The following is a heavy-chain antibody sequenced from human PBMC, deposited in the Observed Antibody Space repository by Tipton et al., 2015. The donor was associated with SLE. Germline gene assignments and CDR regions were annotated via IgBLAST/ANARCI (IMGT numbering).Heavy chain of an antibody. D-gene: IGHD2-8*01. J-gene: IGHJ3*01. CDR2: IYYTGNT. V-gene: IGHV4-59*11. Sequence: TLSLTCSVSGGSMSYHYWSWIRQPPGKGLEWIGYIYYTGNTNYNPSLKSRVTMSVDTSKSQFSLKLTFVSAADTATYFCARMGLCTNTTCNEGAFDVWGQGSMVTVSS. CDR3: ARMGLCTNTTCNEGAFDV. CDR1: GGSMSYHY.